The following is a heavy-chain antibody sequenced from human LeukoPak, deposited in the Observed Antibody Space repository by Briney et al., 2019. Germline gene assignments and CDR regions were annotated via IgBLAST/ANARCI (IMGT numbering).Heavy chain of an antibody. J-gene: IGHJ4*02. CDR3: ARDYGSYLDY. CDR1: RFTFSSYG. D-gene: IGHD1-26*01. Sequence: PGGSLRLSCAASRFTFSSYGMHWVRQAPGKGLEWVAIISYDGSNKYYADSVKGRFTISRDNSKNTLYLQMNSLRAEDTAVYYCARDYGSYLDYWGQGTLVTVSS. CDR2: ISYDGSNK. V-gene: IGHV3-30*03.